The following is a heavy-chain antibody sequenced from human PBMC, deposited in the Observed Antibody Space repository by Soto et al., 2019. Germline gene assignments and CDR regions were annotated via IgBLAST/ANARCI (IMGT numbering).Heavy chain of an antibody. V-gene: IGHV1-69*02. CDR2: IIPILGIT. J-gene: IGHJ4*02. CDR3: AIVLRRDGYNVGDY. Sequence: QVQLVQSGAEVKKPGSSVKVSCKASGGTFSSYSISWVRQARGQGPEWMGRIIPILGITNYAQKFQGRVTITADKSTSTAYMELSSLRSEDTAVYYCAIVLRRDGYNVGDYWGQGTRVTVSS. D-gene: IGHD5-12*01. CDR1: GGTFSSYS.